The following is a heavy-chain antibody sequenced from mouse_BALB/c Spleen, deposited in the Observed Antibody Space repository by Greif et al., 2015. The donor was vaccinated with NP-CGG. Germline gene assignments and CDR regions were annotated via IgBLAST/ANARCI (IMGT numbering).Heavy chain of an antibody. J-gene: IGHJ3*01. D-gene: IGHD2-12*01. V-gene: IGHV14-3*02. CDR3: ARNDGFAY. Sequence: EVQLQQSGAELVKPGASGKLSCTASGFNIKDTYMHWVKQRPEPGLEWIGRIDPANGNTKYDPKFQGKATITADTSSNAAYLQLSSLTSEDTAVYYCARNDGFAYWGQGTLVTVSA. CDR1: GFNIKDTY. CDR2: IDPANGNT.